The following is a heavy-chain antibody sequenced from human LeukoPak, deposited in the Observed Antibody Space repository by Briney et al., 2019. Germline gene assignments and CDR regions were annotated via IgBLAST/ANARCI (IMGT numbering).Heavy chain of an antibody. CDR2: IFHTGIT. J-gene: IGHJ5*01. CDR3: ARDLFPINWFES. CDR1: GGSVTKYY. Sequence: SETLSLTCTVSGGSVTKYYWHWIRQAPGKGLEWIGFIFHTGITNYTPSLKSRVTISVDTSKNQFSLKLTSVTAADTAVYFCARDLFPINWFESWGQGTLVTVSS. V-gene: IGHV4-59*02. D-gene: IGHD2-2*02.